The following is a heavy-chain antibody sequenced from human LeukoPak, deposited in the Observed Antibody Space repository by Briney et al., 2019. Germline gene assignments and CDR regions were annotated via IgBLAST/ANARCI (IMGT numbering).Heavy chain of an antibody. CDR2: INHSGST. CDR3: ARAGLGGTMVRGVFDY. Sequence: SETLSLTCAVYGGSFSGYYWSWIRQPPGKGLEWIGEINHSGSTNYSPSLKSRVTISVDTSKNQFSLKLSSVTAADTAVYYCARAGLGGTMVRGVFDYWGQGTLVTVSS. V-gene: IGHV4-34*01. D-gene: IGHD3-10*01. J-gene: IGHJ4*02. CDR1: GGSFSGYY.